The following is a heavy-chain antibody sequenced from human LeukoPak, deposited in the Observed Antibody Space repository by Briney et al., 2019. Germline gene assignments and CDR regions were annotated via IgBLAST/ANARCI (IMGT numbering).Heavy chain of an antibody. Sequence: GASVKVSCKASGYTFTGYYMHWVRQAPGQGLEWMGGIIPILGTANYAQKFQGRVTITADESTSTAYMELSSLRSEDTAVYYCARARHYYYGMDVWGQGTTVTVSS. CDR1: GYTFTGYY. CDR2: IIPILGTA. V-gene: IGHV1-69*13. CDR3: ARARHYYYGMDV. J-gene: IGHJ6*02.